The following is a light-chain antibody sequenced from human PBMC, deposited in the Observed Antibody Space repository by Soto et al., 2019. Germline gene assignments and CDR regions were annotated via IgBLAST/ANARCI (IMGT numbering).Light chain of an antibody. CDR2: GAS. Sequence: EIVLTQSPGTLSLSPGERATLSCRASQRVSSNYVAWYQQKPGQAPRLLIYGASTRATGIPDRFSGSGSGTDFSLTISRLEPEDFAVFYCQQYCNSPQTFGQGTKVEIK. J-gene: IGKJ1*01. CDR3: QQYCNSPQT. V-gene: IGKV3-20*01. CDR1: QRVSSNY.